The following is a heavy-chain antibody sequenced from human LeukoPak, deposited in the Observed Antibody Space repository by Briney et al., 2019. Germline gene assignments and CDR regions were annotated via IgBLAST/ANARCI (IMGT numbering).Heavy chain of an antibody. D-gene: IGHD2-2*01. Sequence: GSLRLSCAASGFTFSSYAMSWVRQAPGKGLGWVSAISGSGGRKHDADSVKGRFTISKDNSKNTLYLQMNSQRAEVKAVYYCAKGPRGGIVVVAAARSFGIFNNWFDPWGQGTLVTVSS. V-gene: IGHV3-23*01. CDR3: AKGPRGGIVVVAAARSFGIFNNWFDP. CDR1: GFTFSSYA. CDR2: ISGSGGRK. J-gene: IGHJ5*01.